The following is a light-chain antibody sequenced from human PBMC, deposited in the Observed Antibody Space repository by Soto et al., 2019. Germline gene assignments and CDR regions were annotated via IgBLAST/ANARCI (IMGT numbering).Light chain of an antibody. CDR2: DVS. Sequence: QSVLTQPRSVSGSPGLSVAISCTGTSSDVGGYNYVSWYQQYPGKAPKLIIYDVSKRPSGVPDRFSGSKSGNTASLTISGLQAEDEADYYCCSYAGTYTLWVFGGGTKVTVL. J-gene: IGLJ3*02. CDR1: SSDVGGYNY. CDR3: CSYAGTYTLWV. V-gene: IGLV2-11*01.